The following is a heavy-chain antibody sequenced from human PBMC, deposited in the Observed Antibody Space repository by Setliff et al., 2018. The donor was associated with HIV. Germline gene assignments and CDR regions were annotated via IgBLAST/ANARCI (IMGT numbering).Heavy chain of an antibody. V-gene: IGHV4-59*11. CDR2: VDFRGNS. Sequence: SETLSLTCSVSGASISSHYWSWIRQAPGKGLEWVGSVDFRGNSSANPSLKSRLMISEDTSKNRLSLKLTSVTAADTAVYFCARAGYNLWSGYDAFDVWGQGTLVTVSS. CDR3: ARAGYNLWSGYDAFDV. J-gene: IGHJ3*01. CDR1: GASISSHY. D-gene: IGHD3-3*01.